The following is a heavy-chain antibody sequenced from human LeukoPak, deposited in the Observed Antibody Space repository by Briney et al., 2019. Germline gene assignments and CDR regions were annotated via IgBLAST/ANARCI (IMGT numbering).Heavy chain of an antibody. D-gene: IGHD5-18*01. CDR1: GFTFSRYE. V-gene: IGHV3-48*03. Sequence: GGSLRLSCAASGFTFSRYEMNWVRQAPGKGLEWVSYISASTTTTYYGDSVKGRFTISRGNAKNSLHLQMSSLRDEDTAIYYCAKATDTYGYLFDQWGQGTLVTVSS. J-gene: IGHJ4*02. CDR2: ISASTTTT. CDR3: AKATDTYGYLFDQ.